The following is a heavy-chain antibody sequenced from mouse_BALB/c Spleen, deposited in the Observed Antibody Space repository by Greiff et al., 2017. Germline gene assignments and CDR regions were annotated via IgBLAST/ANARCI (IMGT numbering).Heavy chain of an antibody. Sequence: EVQLVESGPELVKPGASVKMSCKASGYTFTSYVMHWVKQKPGQGLEWIGYINPYNDGTKYNEKFKGKATLTSDKSSSTAYMELSSLTSEDSAVYYCARWDYYGSYYYAMDYWGQGTSVTVSS. J-gene: IGHJ4*01. CDR2: INPYNDGT. D-gene: IGHD1-1*01. CDR3: ARWDYYGSYYYAMDY. CDR1: GYTFTSYV. V-gene: IGHV1-14*01.